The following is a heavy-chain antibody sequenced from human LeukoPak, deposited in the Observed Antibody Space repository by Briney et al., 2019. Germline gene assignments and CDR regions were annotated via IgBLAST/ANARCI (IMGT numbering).Heavy chain of an antibody. CDR1: GYTFTSYA. CDR3: ARGVSIVGATGTYYYYYMDV. Sequence: GASVKVSCKASGYTFTSYAMNWVRQAPGQGLEGMGWINTNTGNPTYAQGFTGRFVFSLDTSVSTAYLQISSLKAEDTAVYYCARGVSIVGATGTYYYYYMDVWGKGTTVTVSS. J-gene: IGHJ6*03. D-gene: IGHD1-26*01. V-gene: IGHV7-4-1*02. CDR2: INTNTGNP.